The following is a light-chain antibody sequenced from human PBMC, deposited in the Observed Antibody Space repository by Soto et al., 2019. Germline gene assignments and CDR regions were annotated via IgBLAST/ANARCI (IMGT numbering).Light chain of an antibody. V-gene: IGKV3-20*01. CDR2: GAS. CDR3: QRCDWSTTCT. J-gene: IGKJ1*01. Sequence: ESVLTQSPVTLSLSPGERATLSYRASQSISTNYLAWYQQKPGQAPRPLIFGASSRASGITGRFSGSGSGTGFGLAIIRLRREDFGVYYCQRCDWSTTCTLGQGNNVEIK. CDR1: QSISTNY.